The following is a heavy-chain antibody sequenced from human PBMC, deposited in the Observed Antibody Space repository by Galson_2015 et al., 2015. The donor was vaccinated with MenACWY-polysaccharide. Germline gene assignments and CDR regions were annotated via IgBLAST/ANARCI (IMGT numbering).Heavy chain of an antibody. CDR2: IIPVFETS. J-gene: IGHJ4*02. Sequence: SVKVSCKASGGSFSSFGVSWVRQAPGQGLEWMGGIIPVFETSTYAQKFQGRVTISADKSTTTTFMEVTSLTSEDTAVYYCARVPVRERTMVRGPLDYWCQGTPVTVSS. CDR3: ARVPVRERTMVRGPLDY. D-gene: IGHD3-10*01. CDR1: GGSFSSFG. V-gene: IGHV1-69*06.